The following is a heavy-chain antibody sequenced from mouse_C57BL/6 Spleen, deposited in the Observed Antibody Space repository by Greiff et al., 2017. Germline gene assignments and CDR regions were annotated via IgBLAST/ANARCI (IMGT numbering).Heavy chain of an antibody. CDR3: PYSNYEAWFAY. Sequence: VQLQQSGAELVRPGASVKLSCTASGFNIKDYYMHWVKQRPEQGLEWIGRIDPEDGDTEYAPKFQGKATMTADTSSNPAYLQLSSLTSEDTAVYYCPYSNYEAWFAYWGQGTLVTVSA. V-gene: IGHV14-1*01. J-gene: IGHJ3*01. CDR2: IDPEDGDT. D-gene: IGHD2-5*01. CDR1: GFNIKDYY.